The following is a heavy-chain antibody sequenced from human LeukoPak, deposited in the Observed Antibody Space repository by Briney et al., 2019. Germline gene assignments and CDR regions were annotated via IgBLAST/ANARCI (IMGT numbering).Heavy chain of an antibody. J-gene: IGHJ3*02. V-gene: IGHV3-30*04. CDR1: GFTVISYA. D-gene: IGHD6-19*01. CDR2: ISYDGSNK. CDR3: ARDTRYSSGWPGDGSDI. Sequence: GRSLRLSCAASGFTVISYAMHCVRQAPGKGLEWVAVISYDGSNKYYADSVKGRFTISRDNSKNTLYLQMNSLRAEDTAVYYCARDTRYSSGWPGDGSDIWGQGTMVTVSS.